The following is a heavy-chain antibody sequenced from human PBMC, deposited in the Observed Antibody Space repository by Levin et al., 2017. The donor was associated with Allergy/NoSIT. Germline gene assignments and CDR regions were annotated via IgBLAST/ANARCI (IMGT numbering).Heavy chain of an antibody. J-gene: IGHJ4*02. CDR1: GFTFSSYG. CDR2: ISYDGSNK. V-gene: IGHV3-30*18. CDR3: AKTVVQKGDYYFDY. D-gene: IGHD2-21*02. Sequence: PGGSLRLSCAASGFTFSSYGMHWVRQAPGKGLEWVAVISYDGSNKYYADSVKGRFTISRDNSKNTLYLQMNSLRAEDTAVYYCAKTVVQKGDYYFDYWGQGTLVTVSS.